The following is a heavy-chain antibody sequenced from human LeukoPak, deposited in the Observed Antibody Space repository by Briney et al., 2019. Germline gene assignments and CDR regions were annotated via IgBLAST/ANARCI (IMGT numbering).Heavy chain of an antibody. CDR3: ARDGDCGGGSCFWSAGFYYYYYGMDV. D-gene: IGHD2-15*01. J-gene: IGHJ6*04. V-gene: IGHV1-18*04. Sequence: ASVKVSCKASGYTFTSYGISWVRQAPGQGLEWMGWISAYNGNTNYAQKLQGRVTMTTNTSTSTAYMELRSLRSDDTAVYYCARDGDCGGGSCFWSAGFYYYYYGMDVWGKGTTVTVSS. CDR1: GYTFTSYG. CDR2: ISAYNGNT.